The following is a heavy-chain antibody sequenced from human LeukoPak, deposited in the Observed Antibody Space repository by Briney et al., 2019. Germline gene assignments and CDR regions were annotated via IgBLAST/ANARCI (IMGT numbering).Heavy chain of an antibody. Sequence: SETLSLTCTVSGGSISSYYWSWIRQPPGKGLEWIGYIYYSGSTNYNPSLKSRVTISVDTSKNQFSLKLSSVTAADTAVYYCARSQEMATITFDYGGQGTLVTVSS. D-gene: IGHD5-12*01. CDR1: GGSISSYY. V-gene: IGHV4-59*01. J-gene: IGHJ4*02. CDR2: IYYSGST. CDR3: ARSQEMATITFDY.